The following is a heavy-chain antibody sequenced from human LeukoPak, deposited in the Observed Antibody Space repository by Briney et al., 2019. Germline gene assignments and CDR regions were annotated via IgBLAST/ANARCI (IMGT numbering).Heavy chain of an antibody. CDR1: GFTFSSYG. CDR3: ARGGLLSNAFDI. CDR2: ISGSGGST. Sequence: GGSLRLSCAASGFTFSSYGMHWVRQAPGKGLEWVSAISGSGGSTYYADSVKGRFTISRDNSKNTLYLQMNSLRAEDTAVYYCARGGLLSNAFDIWGQGTMVTVSS. V-gene: IGHV3-23*01. J-gene: IGHJ3*02. D-gene: IGHD2-2*01.